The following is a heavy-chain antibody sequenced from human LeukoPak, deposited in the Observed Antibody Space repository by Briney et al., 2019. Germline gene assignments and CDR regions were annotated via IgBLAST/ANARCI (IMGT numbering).Heavy chain of an antibody. CDR3: ARDSSSLSY. Sequence: GGPLRLSCAASGFTFSSYWMHWVRQDPGKGLVWVSRINTDGSSTSYADSVKGRFTVTRDNAKNTLYLQMNSLRAEDTAVYYCARDSSSLSYWGQGTLVTVSS. J-gene: IGHJ4*02. D-gene: IGHD2-2*01. CDR2: INTDGSST. CDR1: GFTFSSYW. V-gene: IGHV3-74*01.